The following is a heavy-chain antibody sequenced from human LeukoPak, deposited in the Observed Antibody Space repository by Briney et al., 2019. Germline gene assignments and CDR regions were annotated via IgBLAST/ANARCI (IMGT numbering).Heavy chain of an antibody. J-gene: IGHJ4*02. D-gene: IGHD5-18*01. CDR2: IHPHSGGT. Sequence: ASVTVSCKASGYSFTAYSIVWVRQAPGQGLEWMGWIHPHSGGTAYGKTFQGRVTMTRDTSISTAYMELNSLASDDAAVYYYARLGTGYSLSYWGQGTLVTVSS. CDR1: GYSFTAYS. CDR3: ARLGTGYSLSY. V-gene: IGHV1-2*02.